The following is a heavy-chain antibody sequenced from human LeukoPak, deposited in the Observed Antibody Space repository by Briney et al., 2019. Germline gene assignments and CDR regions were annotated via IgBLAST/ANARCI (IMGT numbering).Heavy chain of an antibody. CDR1: GFIFSSYG. CDR2: ISFGGTNK. D-gene: IGHD3-22*01. J-gene: IGHJ4*02. V-gene: IGHV3-30*18. Sequence: GRSLRLPCAASGFIFSSYGMHWVRQAPGKGLEWVAVISFGGTNKYYADSVKGRFTISRDNSKNTLYLQMNSLKAEDTAVYYCAKVTSNYYDSSGYDFWGQGTLVTVSS. CDR3: AKVTSNYYDSSGYDF.